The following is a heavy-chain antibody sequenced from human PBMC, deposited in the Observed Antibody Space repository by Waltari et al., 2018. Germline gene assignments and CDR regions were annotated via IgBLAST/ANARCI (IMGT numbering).Heavy chain of an antibody. CDR1: GYTFTGYY. Sequence: QVQLVQSGAEVKKPGASVKVSCKASGYTFTGYYMHWVRQAPGQGLEWMGRINPNSGGTNYAQKFQGRVTMTRDTAISTAYMELSMLRSDDTAVYYCARHHDYGDYVDAFDIWGQGTMVTVSS. CDR3: ARHHDYGDYVDAFDI. D-gene: IGHD4-17*01. J-gene: IGHJ3*02. V-gene: IGHV1-2*06. CDR2: INPNSGGT.